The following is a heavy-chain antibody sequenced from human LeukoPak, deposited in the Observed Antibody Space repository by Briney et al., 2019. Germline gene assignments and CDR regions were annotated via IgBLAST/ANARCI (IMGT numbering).Heavy chain of an antibody. CDR1: GYSFSSYW. D-gene: IGHD2-2*01. J-gene: IGHJ4*02. Sequence: GESLKISGTGSGYSFSSYWIAWVRQMPGRGLEWMGAIYPGDSRTTYSQSFQGQVTVSVDKSIKTAYLQWNSLTASDTAIYYCARHLSSISSCPNYWGQGTLVTVSS. CDR3: ARHLSSISSCPNY. CDR2: IYPGDSRT. V-gene: IGHV5-51*01.